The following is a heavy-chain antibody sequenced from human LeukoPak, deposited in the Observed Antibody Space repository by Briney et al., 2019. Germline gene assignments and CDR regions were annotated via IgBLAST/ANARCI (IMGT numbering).Heavy chain of an antibody. Sequence: PGGSLRLSCAASGFTFSSYAMSWVRQAPGKGLEWVSAISGSGGSTYYADSVKGRFTISRVNSKNTLYLQMNSLRAEDTAVYYCAKDNLYSGSYSLDYWGQGTLVTVSS. D-gene: IGHD1-26*01. J-gene: IGHJ4*02. CDR2: ISGSGGST. CDR3: AKDNLYSGSYSLDY. CDR1: GFTFSSYA. V-gene: IGHV3-23*01.